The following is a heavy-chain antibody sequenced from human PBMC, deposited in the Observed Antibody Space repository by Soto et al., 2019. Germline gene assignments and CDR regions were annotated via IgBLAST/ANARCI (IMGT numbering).Heavy chain of an antibody. CDR1: GFTVSSNY. CDR3: ARDYVGYDFWSASFAY. V-gene: IGHV3-53*01. D-gene: IGHD3-3*01. Sequence: GGSLRLSCAASGFTVSSNYMSWVRQAPGKGLEWVSVIYSGGSTYYADSVKGRFTISRDNSKNTLYLQMNSLRAEDTAVYYCARDYVGYDFWSASFAYWGQGTLVTV. CDR2: IYSGGST. J-gene: IGHJ4*02.